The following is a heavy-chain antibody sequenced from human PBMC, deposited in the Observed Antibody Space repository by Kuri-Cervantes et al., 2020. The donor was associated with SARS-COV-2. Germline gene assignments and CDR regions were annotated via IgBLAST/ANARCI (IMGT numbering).Heavy chain of an antibody. D-gene: IGHD4-17*01. J-gene: IGHJ6*02. CDR3: ARDPPPEGDYSNGMDV. Sequence: GSLRLSCAVYGGSFSGYYWSWIRQPPGKGLEWIGEINHSGSTNYNPSLKSRVTISVDTSKNQFSLKLSSVPAADTAVYYCARDPPPEGDYSNGMDVWGQGTTVTVSS. CDR2: INHSGST. V-gene: IGHV4-34*01. CDR1: GGSFSGYY.